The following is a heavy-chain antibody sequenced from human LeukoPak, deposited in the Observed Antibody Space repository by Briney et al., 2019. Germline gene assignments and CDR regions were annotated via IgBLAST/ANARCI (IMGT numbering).Heavy chain of an antibody. CDR2: ISGSGGST. J-gene: IGHJ4*02. CDR3: ANLISGYYFPVGY. Sequence: GGSLRLSCAASGFTFSSYWMSWVRQAPGKGLEWVSAISGSGGSTYYADSVKGRFTISRDNSKNTLYLQMNSLRAEDTAVYYCANLISGYYFPVGYWGQGTLVTVSS. D-gene: IGHD3-22*01. V-gene: IGHV3-23*01. CDR1: GFTFSSYW.